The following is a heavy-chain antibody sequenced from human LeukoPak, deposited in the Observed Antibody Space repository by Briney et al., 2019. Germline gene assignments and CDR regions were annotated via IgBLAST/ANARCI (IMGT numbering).Heavy chain of an antibody. D-gene: IGHD3-3*01. CDR3: ARSPGPGVVYNYYYYYMDV. CDR1: GGTFSSYA. CDR2: IIPIFGTA. V-gene: IGHV1-69*13. J-gene: IGHJ6*03. Sequence: GASVKVSCKASGGTFSSYAISWVRQAPGQGLEWMGGIIPIFGTANYAQKFQGRVTITADESTSTAYMELSSLRSEDTAVYYCARSPGPGVVYNYYYYYMDVWGKGTTVTVSS.